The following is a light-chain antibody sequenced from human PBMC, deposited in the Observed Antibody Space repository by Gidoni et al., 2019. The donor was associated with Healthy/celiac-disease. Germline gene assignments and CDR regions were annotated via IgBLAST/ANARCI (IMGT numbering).Light chain of an antibody. CDR1: QGISSW. CDR2: AAS. V-gene: IGKV1-12*01. CDR3: QQANSFPNT. J-gene: IGKJ5*01. Sequence: DIQMTQSPSSVSASVGDRVTITCRASQGISSWLAWYQKKPGKAPKLLIDAASSLQSGVPPRFSGSGSGTDFTLTSSSLQPEDFATYYCQQANSFPNTFGQGTRLEIK.